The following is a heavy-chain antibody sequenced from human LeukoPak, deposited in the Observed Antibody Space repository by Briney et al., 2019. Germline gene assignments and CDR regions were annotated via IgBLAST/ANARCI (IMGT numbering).Heavy chain of an antibody. CDR2: IFYTGSA. Sequence: SETLSLTCAVYGGSFSGYYWSWIRQPPGKGLEWIGSIFYTGSANYSPSLKSRVTMSVDTSKNQFSLILNSVTAADTAIYYCAKTLLRGLYYFDRWGQGTLVTVSS. D-gene: IGHD3-10*01. J-gene: IGHJ4*02. CDR1: GGSFSGYY. V-gene: IGHV4-34*12. CDR3: AKTLLRGLYYFDR.